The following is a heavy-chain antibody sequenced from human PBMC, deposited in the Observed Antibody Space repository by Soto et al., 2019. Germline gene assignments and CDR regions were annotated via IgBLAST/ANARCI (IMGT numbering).Heavy chain of an antibody. D-gene: IGHD6-6*01. CDR1: GFTFSSYA. CDR2: ISGSGGST. CDR3: AKDWGYSSSSGWFDP. V-gene: IGHV3-23*01. Sequence: VQLLESGGGLVQPGGSLRLSCAASGFTFSSYAMSWVRQAPGKGLEWVSAISGSGGSTYYADSVKGRFTISRDNSKNTLYLQMSSRRAEDAAVYYCAKDWGYSSSSGWFDPWGQGTLVTVSS. J-gene: IGHJ5*02.